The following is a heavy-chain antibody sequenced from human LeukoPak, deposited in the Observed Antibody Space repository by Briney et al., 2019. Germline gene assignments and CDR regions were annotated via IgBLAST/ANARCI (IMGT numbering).Heavy chain of an antibody. CDR2: ISDSGRTT. V-gene: IGHV3-48*03. J-gene: IGHJ4*02. D-gene: IGHD3-3*01. CDR1: GLTFSNFK. Sequence: GGSLRLSCAVSGLTFSNFKMNWVRQAPGKGLEWVSYISDSGRTTFYADSVKGRFTTSRDNAKNSLYLQMSSLRVEDTAVYYCASWAGNTQSDSWSGPFDYWGQGILVTVSS. CDR3: ASWAGNTQSDSWSGPFDY.